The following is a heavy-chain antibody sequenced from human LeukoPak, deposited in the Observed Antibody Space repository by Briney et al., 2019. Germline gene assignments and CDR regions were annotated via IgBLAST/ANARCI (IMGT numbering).Heavy chain of an antibody. CDR3: ARDRGDGYNSGFDY. D-gene: IGHD5-24*01. CDR2: IIPIFGTA. CDR1: GGTFSSYA. Sequence: ASVKVSCKASGGTFSSYAISWVRQAPGQGLAWMGGIIPIFGTANYAQKFQGRVTITADESTSTAYMELSSLRSEDTAVYYCARDRGDGYNSGFDYWGQGTLVTVSS. V-gene: IGHV1-69*13. J-gene: IGHJ4*02.